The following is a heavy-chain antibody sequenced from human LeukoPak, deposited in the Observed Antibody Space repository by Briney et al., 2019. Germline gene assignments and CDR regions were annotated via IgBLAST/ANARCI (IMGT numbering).Heavy chain of an antibody. Sequence: GGSLRLSCAASGFTSSSYAMSWVRQAPGKGLEWVSAISGSGGSTYYADSVKGRFTISRDNSKNTLYLQMNSLRAEDTAVYYCAKDYTRIAVAAIFDYWGQGTLVTVSS. J-gene: IGHJ4*02. CDR2: ISGSGGST. CDR1: GFTSSSYA. V-gene: IGHV3-23*01. CDR3: AKDYTRIAVAAIFDY. D-gene: IGHD6-19*01.